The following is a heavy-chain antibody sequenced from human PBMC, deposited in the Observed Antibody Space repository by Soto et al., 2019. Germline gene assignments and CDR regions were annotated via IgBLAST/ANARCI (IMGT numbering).Heavy chain of an antibody. CDR2: AYYRSKWYN. CDR3: VRLIGNSWLDF. J-gene: IGHJ5*01. CDR1: GDSVSSSSVT. V-gene: IGHV6-1*01. Sequence: SQTLSLTCAISGDSVSSSSVTWNWIRQSPSRGLEWLGRAYYRSKWYNDYAESVKSRITINPDTSRNQFSLHLNSVTPEDTAVYYCVRLIGNSWLDFWGQGTLVTVSS. D-gene: IGHD1-26*01.